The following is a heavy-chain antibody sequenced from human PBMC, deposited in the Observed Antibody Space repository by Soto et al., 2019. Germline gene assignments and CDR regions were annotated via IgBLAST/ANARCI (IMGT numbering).Heavy chain of an antibody. CDR3: ARLATRYYFDY. CDR1: GGSISSYY. Sequence: QVQLQESGPGLVKPSETLSLTCTVSGGSISSYYWSWIRQPPGKGLEWIGYIYYSGSTNYNPSLKSRVTISVGTSKNQFSLKMSSVTAADTALYYCARLATRYYFDYWGQGTLVTVSS. J-gene: IGHJ4*02. CDR2: IYYSGST. D-gene: IGHD1-1*01. V-gene: IGHV4-59*01.